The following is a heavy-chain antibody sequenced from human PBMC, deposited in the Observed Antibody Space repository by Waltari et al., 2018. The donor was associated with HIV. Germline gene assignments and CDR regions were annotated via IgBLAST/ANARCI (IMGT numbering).Heavy chain of an antibody. CDR1: GYTFTSSD. Sequence: QVQLVQSGAEVKKPGASVQVSCKASGYTFTSSDVNWVRQATGQGLEWMGWMNTNSDNTVYAQKFQGRVTMTMNTSISTAYMELSSLRSEDTAVYYCARHKSGYNDNWGQGTLVTVSS. CDR3: ARHKSGYNDN. J-gene: IGHJ4*02. CDR2: MNTNSDNT. V-gene: IGHV1-8*01. D-gene: IGHD3-3*01.